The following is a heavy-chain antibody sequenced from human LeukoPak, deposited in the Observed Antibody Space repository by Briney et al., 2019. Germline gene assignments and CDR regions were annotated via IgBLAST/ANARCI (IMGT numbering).Heavy chain of an antibody. D-gene: IGHD3-10*01. CDR2: ISSSSSYI. Sequence: PGGSLGLSCAASGFTFSSYSMNWVRQAPGKGLEWVSSISSSSSYIYYADSVKGRFTISRDNARNSLYLQMNSLRAEDTAVYYCASSMVRGVIDYWGQGTLVTVSS. CDR1: GFTFSSYS. V-gene: IGHV3-21*01. CDR3: ASSMVRGVIDY. J-gene: IGHJ4*02.